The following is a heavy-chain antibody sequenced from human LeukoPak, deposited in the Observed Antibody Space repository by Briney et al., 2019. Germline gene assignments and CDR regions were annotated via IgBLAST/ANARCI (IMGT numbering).Heavy chain of an antibody. Sequence: PSETLSLTCTVSGGSISSYYWSWIRQPPGKGLEWIGEINHSGSTNYNPSLKSRVTISVDTSKNQFSLKLSSVTAADTAVYYCARKTPVVPAAILGSGAWAIDYWGQGTLVTVSS. J-gene: IGHJ4*02. D-gene: IGHD2-2*01. CDR2: INHSGST. CDR3: ARKTPVVPAAILGSGAWAIDY. V-gene: IGHV4-34*01. CDR1: GGSISSYY.